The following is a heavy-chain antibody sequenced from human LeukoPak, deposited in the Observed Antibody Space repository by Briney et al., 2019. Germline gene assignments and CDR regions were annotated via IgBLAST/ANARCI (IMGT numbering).Heavy chain of an antibody. Sequence: PGGSLRLSCAASGFSFSTYTMNWVRQAPGKGLEWVSAINGRGDSTFYADSVKGQFTISRDNSKNTLYLQMNSLRAEDTAVYYCAKDQNCSSTSCYEYYYYGMDVWGQGTTVTVSS. D-gene: IGHD2-2*01. J-gene: IGHJ6*02. CDR2: INGRGDST. CDR3: AKDQNCSSTSCYEYYYYGMDV. V-gene: IGHV3-23*01. CDR1: GFSFSTYT.